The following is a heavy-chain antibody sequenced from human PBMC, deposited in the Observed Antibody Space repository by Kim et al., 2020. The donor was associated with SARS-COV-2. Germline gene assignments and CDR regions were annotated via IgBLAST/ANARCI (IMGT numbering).Heavy chain of an antibody. CDR3: ARMGIAAAGLYYYYGMDV. J-gene: IGHJ6*02. V-gene: IGHV1-3*01. Sequence: QGRVTITRDTSASTAYMELSSLRSEDTAVYYCARMGIAAAGLYYYYGMDVWGQGTTVTVSS. D-gene: IGHD6-13*01.